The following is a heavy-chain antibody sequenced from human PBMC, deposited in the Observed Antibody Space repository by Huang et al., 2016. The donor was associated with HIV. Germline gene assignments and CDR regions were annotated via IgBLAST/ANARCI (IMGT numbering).Heavy chain of an antibody. CDR2: ISHSAGA. D-gene: IGHD2-21*01. CDR3: ARGIGRLDS. J-gene: IGHJ4*02. Sequence: QVQLQQWGTGLVKPSETLSLTCAVYGKSSGGSFWAWIRQSPGTGLEWIGEISHSAGANYIPSFKCRVAMSLDNSQNQVSLTLTSVSAADSGIYYCARGIGRLDSWDRGKLVTVAS. V-gene: IGHV4-34*01. CDR1: GKSSGGSF.